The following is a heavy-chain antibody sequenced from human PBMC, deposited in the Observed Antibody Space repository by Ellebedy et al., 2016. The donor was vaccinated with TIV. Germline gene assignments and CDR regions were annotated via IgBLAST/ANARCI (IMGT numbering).Heavy chain of an antibody. CDR1: GFTFSSYA. CDR2: ISYDGSNK. D-gene: IGHD3-10*01. Sequence: GESLKISXAASGFTFSSYAMHWVRQAPGKGLEWVAVISYDGSNKYYADSVKGRFTISRDNSKNTLYLQMNSLRAEDTAVYYCARDGYGSGSYHNYYGMDVWGQGTTVTVSS. V-gene: IGHV3-30-3*01. J-gene: IGHJ6*02. CDR3: ARDGYGSGSYHNYYGMDV.